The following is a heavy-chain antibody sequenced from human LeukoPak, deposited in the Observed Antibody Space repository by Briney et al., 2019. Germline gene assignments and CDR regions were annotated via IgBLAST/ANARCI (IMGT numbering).Heavy chain of an antibody. CDR1: GFTFSSYS. D-gene: IGHD6-13*01. V-gene: IGHV3-30*02. CDR3: AKDIAAAGSYFDY. Sequence: PGGSLRLSCAASGFTFSSYSMNWVRQAPGKGLEWVAVIWYDGSNKYYADSVKGRFTISRDNSKNTLYLQMNSLRAEDTAVYYCAKDIAAAGSYFDYWGQGTLVTVSS. CDR2: IWYDGSNK. J-gene: IGHJ4*02.